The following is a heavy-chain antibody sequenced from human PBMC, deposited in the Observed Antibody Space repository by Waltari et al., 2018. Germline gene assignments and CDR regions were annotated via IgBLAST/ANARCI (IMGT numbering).Heavy chain of an antibody. CDR2: INPSGGST. Sequence: QVQLVQSGAEVKKPGASVKVSCKASGYTFTSYYMHWVRQAPGQGLEWMGIINPSGGSTSYAQKVQGRVTMTRDTSTSTVYMELSSLRSEDTAVYYCAVVAGTGYFDYWGQGTLVTVSS. V-gene: IGHV1-46*01. CDR1: GYTFTSYY. D-gene: IGHD6-19*01. CDR3: AVVAGTGYFDY. J-gene: IGHJ4*02.